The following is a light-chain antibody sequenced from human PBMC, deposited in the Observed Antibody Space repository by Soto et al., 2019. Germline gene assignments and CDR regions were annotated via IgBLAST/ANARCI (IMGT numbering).Light chain of an antibody. J-gene: IGKJ1*01. V-gene: IGKV3-15*01. CDR3: QQYNDWPRT. CDR2: DAS. CDR1: QSVGSR. Sequence: EMVMTQSPVTLSVSPGERATLSCRASQSVGSRLAWYQQKPGQAPRLLIYDASTTASGVPARFSGGGSGTEFTLTISSLQSEDVAVYYCQQYNDWPRTFGQGTKVEIK.